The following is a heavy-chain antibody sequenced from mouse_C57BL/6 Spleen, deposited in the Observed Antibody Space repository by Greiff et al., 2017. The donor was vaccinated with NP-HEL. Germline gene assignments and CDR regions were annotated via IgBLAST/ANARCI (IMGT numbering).Heavy chain of an antibody. CDR1: GFNIKDDY. D-gene: IGHD1-1*01. V-gene: IGHV14-4*01. J-gene: IGHJ3*01. CDR3: TTPYYYGSSFAWFAY. Sequence: VQLKESGAELVRPGASVKLSCTASGFNIKDDYMHWVKQRPEQGLEWIGWIDPENGDTEYASKFQGKATITADTSSNTAYLQLSSLTSEDTAVYYCTTPYYYGSSFAWFAYWGQGTLVTVSA. CDR2: IDPENGDT.